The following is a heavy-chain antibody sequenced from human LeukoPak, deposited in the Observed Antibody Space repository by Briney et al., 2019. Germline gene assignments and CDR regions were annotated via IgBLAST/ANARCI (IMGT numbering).Heavy chain of an antibody. D-gene: IGHD5-12*01. Sequence: SGTLSLTCAVYGGSFSGYYWSWIRQPPGKGLEWIGEINHSGSTNYNPSLKSRVTISVDTSKNQFSLKLSSETAADTAVYYCARGKWLRSSFDYWGQGTLVTVSS. CDR3: ARGKWLRSSFDY. J-gene: IGHJ4*02. CDR2: INHSGST. CDR1: GGSFSGYY. V-gene: IGHV4-34*01.